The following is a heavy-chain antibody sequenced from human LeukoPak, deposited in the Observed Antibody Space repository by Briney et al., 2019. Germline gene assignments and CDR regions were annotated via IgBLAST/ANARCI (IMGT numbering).Heavy chain of an antibody. D-gene: IGHD4-17*01. CDR2: IYTGGST. CDR1: GFTVSSKY. Sequence: GGSLRLSCAASGFTVSSKYMTWVRQAPGKGLEWVSVIYTGGSTHYADSVKDRFTISRDNSKSTLYPQMNSLTVEDTAVYYCARYHADSVAGFDPWGQGTQVTVSS. J-gene: IGHJ5*02. V-gene: IGHV3-66*01. CDR3: ARYHADSVAGFDP.